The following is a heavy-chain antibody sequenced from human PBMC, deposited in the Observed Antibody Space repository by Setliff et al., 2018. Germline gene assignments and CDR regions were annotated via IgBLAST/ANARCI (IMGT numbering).Heavy chain of an antibody. CDR3: ARLATDYGDYESLNYFDY. Sequence: GESLKISCKGSGYSFTSYWIGWVRQMPGKGLEWMGIIXPXXXXXXXXXXXQXQXXXSADXSISTAYLQWSSLKASDTAMYYCARLATDYGDYESLNYFDYWGQGTLVTVSS. J-gene: IGHJ4*02. CDR1: GYSFTSYW. D-gene: IGHD4-17*01. CDR2: IXPXXXXX. V-gene: IGHV5-51*01.